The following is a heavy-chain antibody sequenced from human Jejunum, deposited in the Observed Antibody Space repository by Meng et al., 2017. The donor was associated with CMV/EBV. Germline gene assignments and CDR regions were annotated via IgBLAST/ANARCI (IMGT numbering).Heavy chain of an antibody. D-gene: IGHD7-27*01. V-gene: IGHV6-1*01. CDR1: GDSVSSNRAA. J-gene: IGHJ5*02. CDR2: TYYRSNWST. CDR3: VRSSTTGGFDP. Sequence: GDSVSSNRAAWNWIRQSPSRGLEWLGRTYYRSNWSTDYALSVRSRITISPDTSKNQVSLHLTSLTPEDTAMYYCVRSSTTGGFDPWGQGTLVTVSS.